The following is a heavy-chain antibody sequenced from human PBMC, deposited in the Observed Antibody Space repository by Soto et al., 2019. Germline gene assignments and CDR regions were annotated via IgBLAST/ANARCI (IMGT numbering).Heavy chain of an antibody. CDR2: IYWNDDK. V-gene: IGHV2-5*01. J-gene: IGHJ4*02. CDR1: GFSISTSWVG. Sequence: SGPTIVNPTQTLTLTCTFSGFSISTSWVGVGWIRQPPGEALEWLALIYWNDDKRYNPSLKSRLTINKDTSRNQVVLTMTNMAPVDTATYSCAHRLIGDTGSWNYRAFDYWGQRTLVTVSS. D-gene: IGHD1-7*01. CDR3: AHRLIGDTGSWNYRAFDY.